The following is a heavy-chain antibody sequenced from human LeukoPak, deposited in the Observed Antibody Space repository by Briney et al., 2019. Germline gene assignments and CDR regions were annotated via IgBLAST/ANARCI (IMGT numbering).Heavy chain of an antibody. CDR2: IKQDGSEK. V-gene: IGHV3-7*03. CDR3: ARDDCSSTSCFPYYYYGMDV. CDR1: GFTVSSNY. Sequence: SGGSLRLSCAASGFTVSSNYMSWVRQAPGKGLEWVANIKQDGSEKYYVDSVKGRFTISRDNAKNSLYLQMNSLRAEDTAVYYCARDDCSSTSCFPYYYYGMDVWGQGTTVTVSS. D-gene: IGHD2-2*01. J-gene: IGHJ6*02.